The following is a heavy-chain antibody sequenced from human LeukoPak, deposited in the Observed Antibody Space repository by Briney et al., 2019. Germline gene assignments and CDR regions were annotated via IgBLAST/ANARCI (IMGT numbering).Heavy chain of an antibody. D-gene: IGHD6-6*01. CDR2: IYYSGST. Sequence: SETLSLTCTVSGGSISSSSYYWGWIRQPPGKGLEWIGSIYYSGSTYYNPSLKSRVTISVDTSKNQFSLKLSSVTAADTAVYYCARDKGTSYLSSFDYWGQGTLVTVSS. V-gene: IGHV4-39*02. J-gene: IGHJ4*02. CDR3: ARDKGTSYLSSFDY. CDR1: GGSISSSSYY.